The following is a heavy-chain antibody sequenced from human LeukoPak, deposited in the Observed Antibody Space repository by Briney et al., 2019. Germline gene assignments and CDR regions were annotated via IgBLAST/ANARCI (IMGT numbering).Heavy chain of an antibody. D-gene: IGHD3-22*01. CDR1: GGSISSGGYY. Sequence: SETLSLTCTVSGGSISSGGYYWSWIRQHPGKGLEWIGYIYYSGSTYYNPSLKSRVTISVDTSKNQFSLKLSSVTAADTAVYYCARSYYDSSGCLDYWGQGTLVTVSS. CDR2: IYYSGST. V-gene: IGHV4-31*03. CDR3: ARSYYDSSGCLDY. J-gene: IGHJ4*02.